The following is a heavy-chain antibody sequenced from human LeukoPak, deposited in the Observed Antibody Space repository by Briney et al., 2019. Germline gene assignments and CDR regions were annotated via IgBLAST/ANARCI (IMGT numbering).Heavy chain of an antibody. Sequence: ASVKASCKASGYTFSGYYMHWVRQAPGQGLEWMGWINPNSGGTKYAQKFQGRVTMTRDTSISTAYMELSRLRSDDTAVYYCATEVTDWGQGTLVTVSS. CDR2: INPNSGGT. J-gene: IGHJ4*02. CDR1: GYTFSGYY. D-gene: IGHD5-18*01. CDR3: ATEVTD. V-gene: IGHV1-2*02.